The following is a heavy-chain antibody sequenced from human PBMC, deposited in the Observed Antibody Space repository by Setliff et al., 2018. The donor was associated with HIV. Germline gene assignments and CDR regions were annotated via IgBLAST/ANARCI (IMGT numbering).Heavy chain of an antibody. J-gene: IGHJ4*02. CDR1: GGSFSGYY. CDR2: INHSGST. CDR3: TRSGSSGWSEFDF. D-gene: IGHD6-19*01. Sequence: KTSETLSLTCAVYGGSFSGYYWNWIRQPPGKGLEWIGEINHSGSTNYTPSLKTRVTISADTSKNKFSLKLNSVTAADTAMYYCTRSGSSGWSEFDFWGQGSLVTVSS. V-gene: IGHV4-34*01.